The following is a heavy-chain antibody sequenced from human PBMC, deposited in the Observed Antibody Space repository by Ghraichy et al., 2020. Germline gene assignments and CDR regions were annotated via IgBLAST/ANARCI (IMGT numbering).Heavy chain of an antibody. CDR2: ISYDGSNK. D-gene: IGHD3-10*01. CDR1: GFTFSSYG. J-gene: IGHJ2*01. Sequence: GGSLRLSCAASGFTFSSYGMHWVRQAPGKGLEWVAVISYDGSNKYYADSVKGRFTISRDNSKNTLYLQMNSLRAEDTAVYYCAKDAATPQLLWFGELFGRYFDLWGRGTLVTVSS. V-gene: IGHV3-30*18. CDR3: AKDAATPQLLWFGELFGRYFDL.